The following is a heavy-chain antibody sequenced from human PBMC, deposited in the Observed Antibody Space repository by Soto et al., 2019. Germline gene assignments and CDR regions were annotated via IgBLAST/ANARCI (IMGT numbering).Heavy chain of an antibody. J-gene: IGHJ6*02. Sequence: QVQLVQSGAEVKKPGASVKVSCKASGYTFTSYGISWVRQAPGQGLEGMGWISAYNGNTNYAQKLQGRVTMTTDTSTSTAYMELRSLRSDDTAVYYCARSGVITWAAGYYGMDVWGQGTTVTVSS. V-gene: IGHV1-18*04. D-gene: IGHD3-16*01. CDR1: GYTFTSYG. CDR3: ARSGVITWAAGYYGMDV. CDR2: ISAYNGNT.